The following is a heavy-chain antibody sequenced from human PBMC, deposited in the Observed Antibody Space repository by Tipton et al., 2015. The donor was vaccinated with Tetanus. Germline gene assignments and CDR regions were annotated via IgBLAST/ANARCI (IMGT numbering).Heavy chain of an antibody. J-gene: IGHJ6*02. V-gene: IGHV4-61*01. CDR3: ARLTGHSMDVVDYYYFGMDV. CDR1: GGSVSRSSHY. CDR2: IYYTGST. Sequence: TLSLTCTVSGGSVSRSSHYWTWIRQPPGKELEWVGYIYYTGSTNYNPSLKSGVTISLDTSKNQFSLKLTSVSAADTAVYYCARLTGHSMDVVDYYYFGMDVWGQGTKVTVSS. D-gene: IGHD2-21*01.